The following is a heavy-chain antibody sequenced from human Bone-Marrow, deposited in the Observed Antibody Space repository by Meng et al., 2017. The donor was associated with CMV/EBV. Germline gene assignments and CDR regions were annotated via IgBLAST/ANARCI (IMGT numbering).Heavy chain of an antibody. CDR1: GFTFSSYS. Sequence: GESLKISCAASGFTFSSYSMNWVRQAPGKGLEWVSSISSSSSYIYYADSVKGRFTISRDNAKNSLYLQMNSLRAEDTAVYYCARDLVVGLGSSQDKSYYYYGMDVWGQGTTVTGSS. CDR3: ARDLVVGLGSSQDKSYYYYGMDV. CDR2: ISSSSSYI. D-gene: IGHD6-13*01. J-gene: IGHJ6*01. V-gene: IGHV3-21*01.